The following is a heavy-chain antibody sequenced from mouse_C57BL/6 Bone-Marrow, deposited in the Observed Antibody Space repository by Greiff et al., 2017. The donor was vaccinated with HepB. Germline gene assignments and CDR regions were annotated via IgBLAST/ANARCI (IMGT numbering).Heavy chain of an antibody. V-gene: IGHV5-16*01. CDR3: ARDQGLRRGGYAMDY. D-gene: IGHD2-4*01. CDR1: GFTFSDYY. J-gene: IGHJ4*01. Sequence: EVQLVESEGGLVQPGSSMKLSCTASGFTFSDYYMAWVRQVPEKGLEWVANINYDGSSTYYLDSLKSRFIISRDNAKNILYLQMSSLKSEDTATYYCARDQGLRRGGYAMDYWGQGTSVTVSS. CDR2: INYDGSST.